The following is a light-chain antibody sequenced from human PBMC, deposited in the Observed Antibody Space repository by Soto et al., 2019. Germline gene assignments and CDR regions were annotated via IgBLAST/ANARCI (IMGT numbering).Light chain of an antibody. CDR3: QQYDSPPWT. Sequence: EIELTQSPGTLSLSPGERATLSCRASQSVSSSYLAWYQQKPGQAPRLLIYGASSRATGIPDRFSGSGSGTDFTLTISRLEPEDFAVYYCQQYDSPPWTFGQGTKVEIK. J-gene: IGKJ1*01. V-gene: IGKV3-20*01. CDR1: QSVSSSY. CDR2: GAS.